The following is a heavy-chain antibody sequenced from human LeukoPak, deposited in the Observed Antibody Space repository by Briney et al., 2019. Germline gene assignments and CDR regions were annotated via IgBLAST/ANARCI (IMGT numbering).Heavy chain of an antibody. CDR1: GDSISSGGYF. J-gene: IGHJ4*02. D-gene: IGHD5-24*01. CDR2: ISHYENA. CDR3: ARDGYNSAPFDY. Sequence: SETLSLTCTVPGDSISSGGYFWSWIRQPPGKGLEWIGYISHYENAYYNPSLSSRVTMSVDKSKNQVSLKITSVTAADTAIYYCARDGYNSAPFDYWGPGTLVTVSS. V-gene: IGHV4-30-2*01.